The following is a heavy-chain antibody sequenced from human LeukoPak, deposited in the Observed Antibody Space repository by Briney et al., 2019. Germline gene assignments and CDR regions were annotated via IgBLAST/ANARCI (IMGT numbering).Heavy chain of an antibody. Sequence: TASETLSLTCAVYGGSFSGYYWSWIRQPPGKGLEWIGEINQSGSTNYNPSLKSRVTISVDTSKNQFSLKLSSVTAADTAVYYCARTVGYFDCWGQGTLVTVSS. CDR2: INQSGST. D-gene: IGHD2-15*01. CDR1: GGSFSGYY. J-gene: IGHJ4*02. CDR3: ARTVGYFDC. V-gene: IGHV4-34*01.